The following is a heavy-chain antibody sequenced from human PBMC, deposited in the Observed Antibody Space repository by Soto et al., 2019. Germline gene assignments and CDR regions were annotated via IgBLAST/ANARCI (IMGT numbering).Heavy chain of an antibody. CDR1: GGSISSYY. Sequence: SETLSLTCTVSGGSISSYYWSWIRQPPGKGLEWIGYIYYSGSTNYNPSLKSRVTISVDTSKNQFSLKLSSVTAADTAVYYCARGGLGLVRGAFDIWGQGTMVTVSS. D-gene: IGHD6-19*01. CDR3: ARGGLGLVRGAFDI. CDR2: IYYSGST. J-gene: IGHJ3*02. V-gene: IGHV4-59*01.